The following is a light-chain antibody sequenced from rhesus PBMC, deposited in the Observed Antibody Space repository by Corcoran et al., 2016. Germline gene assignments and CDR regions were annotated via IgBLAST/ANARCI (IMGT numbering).Light chain of an antibody. J-gene: IGLJ6*01. CDR3: SSYSGSATFV. CDR2: EVR. CDR1: RSDVGGYKY. V-gene: IGLV2-32*02. Sequence: QAALTQPRSVSGSPGESVTISCTVTRSDVGGYKYVSWYQQHPDTAPKLIIYEVRKRPSGVSDRFSGSKSDNTASLTSSGLQAEDEADYYCSSYSGSATFVFGTGTKLTVL.